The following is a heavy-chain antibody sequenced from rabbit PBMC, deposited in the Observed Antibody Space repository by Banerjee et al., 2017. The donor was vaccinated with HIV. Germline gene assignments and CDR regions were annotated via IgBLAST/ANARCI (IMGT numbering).Heavy chain of an antibody. CDR1: GFSFSSSYY. D-gene: IGHD4-2*01. CDR2: IYAGSSGST. J-gene: IGHJ4*01. CDR3: ARDVAGTGAWDFDL. V-gene: IGHV1S40*01. Sequence: QSLEESGGDLVKPGASLTLNCKASGFSFSSSYYMCWVRQAPGKGLEWIACIYAGSSGSTYYASWAKGRFTISKTSSTTVTLQMTSLTAADTATYFCARDVAGTGAWDFDLWGPGTLVTVS.